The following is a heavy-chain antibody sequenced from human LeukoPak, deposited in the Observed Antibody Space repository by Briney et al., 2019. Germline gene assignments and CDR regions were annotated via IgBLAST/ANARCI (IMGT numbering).Heavy chain of an antibody. CDR3: AKHTTYDSSGPFDY. D-gene: IGHD3-22*01. V-gene: IGHV1-58*01. CDR1: GFTFTSSA. J-gene: IGHJ4*02. CDR2: IVVGSGNT. Sequence: GASVKVSCKASGFTFTSSAVQWVRQARGQRLEWIGWIVVGSGNTNYAQKFQERVTITRDMSTSTAYMELSSLRSEDTAVYYCAKHTTYDSSGPFDYWGQGTLVTVSS.